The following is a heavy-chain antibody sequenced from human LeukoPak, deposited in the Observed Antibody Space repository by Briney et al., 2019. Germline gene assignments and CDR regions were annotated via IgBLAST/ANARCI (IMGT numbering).Heavy chain of an antibody. D-gene: IGHD5-12*01. Sequence: GASVKVSCKASGGTFSSYAISWVRQAPGQGLEWMGRIIPILGIANYAQKFQGRVTITADKSTSTAYMELSSLRSEDTAVYYCAGGRRGYSGYDRYYYGMDVWGQGTTVTVSS. CDR1: GGTFSSYA. V-gene: IGHV1-69*04. J-gene: IGHJ6*02. CDR3: AGGRRGYSGYDRYYYGMDV. CDR2: IIPILGIA.